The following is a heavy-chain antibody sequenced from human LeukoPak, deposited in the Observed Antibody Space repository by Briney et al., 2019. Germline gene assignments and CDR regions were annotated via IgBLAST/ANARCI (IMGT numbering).Heavy chain of an antibody. CDR1: ELTVSNNF. J-gene: IGHJ5*02. Sequence: GGSLRLSCAASELTVSNNFMSWVRQAPGKGLEWVSVTFSGGSTYYADSVKGRFTISRDNSKNTLYLQMSSLRVEDTAVYYCARDRGGYWFDPWGQGTLVTVSS. CDR2: TFSGGST. V-gene: IGHV3-66*01. D-gene: IGHD2-15*01. CDR3: ARDRGGYWFDP.